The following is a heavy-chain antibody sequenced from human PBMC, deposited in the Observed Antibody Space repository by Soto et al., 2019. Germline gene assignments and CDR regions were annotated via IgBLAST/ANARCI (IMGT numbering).Heavy chain of an antibody. D-gene: IGHD2-15*01. V-gene: IGHV3-23*01. CDR2: ISGSGGRT. Sequence: GGSLRLSCAASGFTFSNYAISWVRQAPGKGREWVSCISGSGGRTYYADSVRGPFTISRDNYKNMLYLQVNRLRAEDTAVYYCAKTDIVVVLTAAGVANYFDYWGQGTRVTVSS. J-gene: IGHJ4*02. CDR1: GFTFSNYA. CDR3: AKTDIVVVLTAAGVANYFDY.